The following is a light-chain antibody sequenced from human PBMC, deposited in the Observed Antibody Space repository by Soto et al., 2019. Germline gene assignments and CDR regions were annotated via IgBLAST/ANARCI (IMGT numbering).Light chain of an antibody. J-gene: IGLJ2*01. CDR1: SSNIGSHT. V-gene: IGLV1-44*01. Sequence: QSVLTQPPSASGTPGQRITISCSGSSSNIGSHTVNWHQQVPGTAPKLLIYSNNERPSGVPDRFSGSKSGTSASLAISGLQSGDEADYYCSAYTNANTLTFGGGTKLTVL. CDR3: SAYTNANTLT. CDR2: SNN.